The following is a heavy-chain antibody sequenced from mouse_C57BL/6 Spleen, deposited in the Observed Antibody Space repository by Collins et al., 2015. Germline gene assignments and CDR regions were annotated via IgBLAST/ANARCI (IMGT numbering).Heavy chain of an antibody. D-gene: IGHD4-1*01. Sequence: QIQLVQSGPELKKPGETVKISCKASGYTFTTYGMSWVKQAPGKGLKWMGWINTYSGVPTYADDFKGRFAFSLETSASTAYLQINNLKNEDTPTYFCARPNTGTNAMDYWGQGTSVTVSS. CDR1: GYTFTTYG. V-gene: IGHV9-3*01. J-gene: IGHJ4*01. CDR3: ARPNTGTNAMDY. CDR2: INTYSGVP.